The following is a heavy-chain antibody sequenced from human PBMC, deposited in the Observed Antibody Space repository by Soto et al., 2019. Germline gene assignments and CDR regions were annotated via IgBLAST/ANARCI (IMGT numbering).Heavy chain of an antibody. CDR2: INREGANT. V-gene: IGHV3-23*01. D-gene: IGHD3-9*01. CDR1: GFSFSDFA. CDR3: AKDPSTGSADF. J-gene: IGHJ4*02. Sequence: GGSLRLSCAASGFSFSDFAMTWVRQAPGKGLEWVSTINREGANTHYADSVKGRFTISRDNSKDTLYLEMNSLRAEDTAIYFCAKDPSTGSADFWGQGTLVTVSS.